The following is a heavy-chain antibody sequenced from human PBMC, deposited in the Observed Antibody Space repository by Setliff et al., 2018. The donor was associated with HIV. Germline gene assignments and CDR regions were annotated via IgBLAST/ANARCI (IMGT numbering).Heavy chain of an antibody. D-gene: IGHD3-10*01. CDR3: ARGSESLTYFDN. V-gene: IGHV2-5*01. Sequence: ASGPTLVNPTQTLTLTCTFSGFSLSTSGVGVGWIRQPPGKALEWLALIYWNDDKRYSPSLKTRLTISKDTSKNQVVLTMTNMDPVDTATYYCARGSESLTYFDNLGPGTLVTVSS. CDR2: IYWNDDK. CDR1: GFSLSTSGVG. J-gene: IGHJ4*02.